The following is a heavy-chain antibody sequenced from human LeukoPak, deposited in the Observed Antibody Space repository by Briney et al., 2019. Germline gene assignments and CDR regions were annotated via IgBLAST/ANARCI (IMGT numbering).Heavy chain of an antibody. CDR1: GYTFTSYG. J-gene: IGHJ3*02. D-gene: IGHD1-1*01. CDR2: ISAYNGNT. V-gene: IGHV1-18*01. Sequence: ASVKVSCKASGYTFTSYGISWVRQAPGQGLEWMGWISAYNGNTNYAQKLQGRVTMTTDTSTSTAYIELRSLRSDDTAVYYCARSKLVPDAFDIWGQGTMVTVSS. CDR3: ARSKLVPDAFDI.